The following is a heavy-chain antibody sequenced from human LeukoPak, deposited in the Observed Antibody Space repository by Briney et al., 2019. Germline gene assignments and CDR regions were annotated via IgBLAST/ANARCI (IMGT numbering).Heavy chain of an antibody. V-gene: IGHV3-21*01. J-gene: IGHJ3*02. CDR2: ISSSCSYI. Sequence: GSLRLSCAASGFTFSSYSMNWVRQAPGKGLEWVSSISSSCSYIYYADSVKGRFTISRDNAKNSLYLQMNSLRAEDTAVYYCARDSDYYGSGSHRDAFDIWGQGTMVTVSS. CDR1: GFTFSSYS. CDR3: ARDSDYYGSGSHRDAFDI. D-gene: IGHD3-10*01.